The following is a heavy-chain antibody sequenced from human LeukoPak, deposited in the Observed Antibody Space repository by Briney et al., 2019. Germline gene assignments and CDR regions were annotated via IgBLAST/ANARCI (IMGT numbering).Heavy chain of an antibody. V-gene: IGHV4-39*01. J-gene: IGHJ4*02. CDR3: ARGSWSYDFWSGYYSQGFDY. Sequence: ASETLSLTCTVSGGSISSSSYYWGWIRQPPGKGLEWIGSIYYSGSTYYNPSLKSRVTISVDTSKNQFSLKLSSVTAADTAVYYCARGSWSYDFWSGYYSQGFDYWGQGTLVTVSS. D-gene: IGHD3-3*01. CDR1: GGSISSSSYY. CDR2: IYYSGST.